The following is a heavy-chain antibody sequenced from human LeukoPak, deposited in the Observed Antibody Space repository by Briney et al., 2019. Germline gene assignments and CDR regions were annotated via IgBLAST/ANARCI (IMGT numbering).Heavy chain of an antibody. CDR1: GYTFTSYS. J-gene: IGHJ5*02. V-gene: IGHV1-18*01. CDR3: ATTRRGYYDSSGYNDH. Sequence: GASVKVSCRASGYTFTSYSITWVRQAPGQGLEWMGLISTYKGNTDYAQNLQGRLTMTTDTSTSTAYMELRSLTSGDTAVYYCATTRRGYYDSSGYNDHWGQGTLVTVAS. CDR2: ISTYKGNT. D-gene: IGHD3-22*01.